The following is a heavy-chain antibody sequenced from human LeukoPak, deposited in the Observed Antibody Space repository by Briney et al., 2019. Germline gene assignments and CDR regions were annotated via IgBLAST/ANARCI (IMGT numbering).Heavy chain of an antibody. D-gene: IGHD3-16*01. CDR2: ISVYNGNT. CDR1: GYTFTSYG. J-gene: IGHJ6*04. Sequence: ASVKVSCKASGYTFTSYGISWVRQAHGQGLERMGWISVYNGNTNYAQKLHGRVTMTTDTSTSTAYMELRSLRSDDTAVYYCARDWGRRGAWDYYGMDVWGKGTTVTVSS. V-gene: IGHV1-18*04. CDR3: ARDWGRRGAWDYYGMDV.